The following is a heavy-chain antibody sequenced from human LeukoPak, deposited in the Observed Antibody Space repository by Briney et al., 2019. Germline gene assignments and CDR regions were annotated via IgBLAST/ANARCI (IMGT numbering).Heavy chain of an antibody. CDR1: GFTFSSYV. CDR2: IPFDGSNK. D-gene: IGHD2-2*01. Sequence: GGSLRLSCAASGFTFSSYVMHWVRQAPGKGLEWVAVIPFDGSNKYYADSVKGRFTISRENAKNSLYLQMNSLRVDDTAIYYCARVYQSTSGRAIDYWGQGTLVTVSS. V-gene: IGHV3-30-3*01. CDR3: ARVYQSTSGRAIDY. J-gene: IGHJ4*02.